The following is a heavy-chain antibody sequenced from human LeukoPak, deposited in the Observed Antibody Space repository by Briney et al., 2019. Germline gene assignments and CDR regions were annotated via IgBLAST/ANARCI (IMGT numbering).Heavy chain of an antibody. V-gene: IGHV3-48*01. Sequence: GGSLRLSCAASGFTFSSYSTNWVRQAPGKGLEWVSYISSSSSTIYYADSVKGRFTISRDNAKNSLYLQMNSLRAEDTAVYYCARDLGYYYDSSGHSDYWGQGTLVTVSS. J-gene: IGHJ4*02. CDR3: ARDLGYYYDSSGHSDY. CDR1: GFTFSSYS. CDR2: ISSSSSTI. D-gene: IGHD3-22*01.